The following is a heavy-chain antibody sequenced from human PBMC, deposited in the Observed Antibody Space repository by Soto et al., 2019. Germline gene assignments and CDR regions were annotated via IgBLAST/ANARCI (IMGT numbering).Heavy chain of an antibody. J-gene: IGHJ5*02. Sequence: SETLSLTCTVTGGAISGYYWTWIRQSDGEGLEWIGRIYSSGSTNYNPSLKSRVTISLDTSMNYFSLRLSSVTAADTAVYYCARGQRFSDWFDPWGQGTLVTVSS. V-gene: IGHV4-4*07. CDR2: IYSSGST. D-gene: IGHD3-3*01. CDR3: ARGQRFSDWFDP. CDR1: GGAISGYY.